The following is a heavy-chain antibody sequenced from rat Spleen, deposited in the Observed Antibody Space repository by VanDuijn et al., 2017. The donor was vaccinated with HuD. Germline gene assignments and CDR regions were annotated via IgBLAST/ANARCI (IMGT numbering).Heavy chain of an antibody. Sequence: EVQLVESDGGLVQPGRSLKLSCAASGFTFSDYYMAWVRQAPTKGLEWVAYISYDGDTTYYRDSVKGRFTISRDNAKSTLYLQMDSLRSEDTATYHCARQDYGSYVHYFDYWGQGVMVTVSS. V-gene: IGHV5-25*01. CDR1: GFTFSDYY. D-gene: IGHD1-3*01. CDR3: ARQDYGSYVHYFDY. J-gene: IGHJ2*01. CDR2: ISYDGDTT.